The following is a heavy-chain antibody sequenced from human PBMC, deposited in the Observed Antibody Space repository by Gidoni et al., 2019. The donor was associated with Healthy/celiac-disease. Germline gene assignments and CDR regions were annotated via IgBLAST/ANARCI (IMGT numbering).Heavy chain of an antibody. CDR1: GFTFSSSS. CDR3: ARSSSTYYYDSSGYYPPGY. V-gene: IGHV3-21*01. Sequence: EVQLVESGGGLVKPGGSLRLSCAASGFTFSSSSMNWVRQAPGKGLEWVSSISSSSSYIYYADSVKGRFTISRDNAKNSLYLQMNSLRAEDTAVYYCARSSSTYYYDSSGYYPPGYWGQGTLVTVSS. CDR2: ISSSSSYI. D-gene: IGHD3-22*01. J-gene: IGHJ4*02.